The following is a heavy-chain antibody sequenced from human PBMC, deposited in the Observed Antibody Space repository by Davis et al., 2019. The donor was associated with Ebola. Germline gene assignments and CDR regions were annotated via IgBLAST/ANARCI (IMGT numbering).Heavy chain of an antibody. CDR1: GGSFSGYY. D-gene: IGHD1-14*01. CDR3: ARAAITATLRAGNWFDP. V-gene: IGHV4-34*01. Sequence: MPSETLSLTCAVYGGSFSGYYWSWIRQPPGKGLEWIGEINHSGSTYYNPSLKSRVTISVDTSKNQFSLKLSSVTAADTAVYYCARAAITATLRAGNWFDPWGQGTLVTVSS. J-gene: IGHJ5*02. CDR2: INHSGST.